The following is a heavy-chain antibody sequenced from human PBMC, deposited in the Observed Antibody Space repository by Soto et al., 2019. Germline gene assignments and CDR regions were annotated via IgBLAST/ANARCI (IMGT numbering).Heavy chain of an antibody. Sequence: SETLSLTCTVSGGSISSYYWSWIRQHQGKGLEWIGYIYYSGSTNYNPSLKSRVTISVDTSKNQFSLKLSSVTAADTAVYYCARHVAYYDILTGYSSPYYFDYWGQGTLVTVSS. CDR3: ARHVAYYDILTGYSSPYYFDY. CDR2: IYYSGST. J-gene: IGHJ4*02. V-gene: IGHV4-59*08. CDR1: GGSISSYY. D-gene: IGHD3-9*01.